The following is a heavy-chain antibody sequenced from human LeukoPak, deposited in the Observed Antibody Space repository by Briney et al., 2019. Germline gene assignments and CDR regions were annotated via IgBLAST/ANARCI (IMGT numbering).Heavy chain of an antibody. J-gene: IGHJ6*03. D-gene: IGHD6-13*01. CDR2: IYSGGST. CDR1: GVTANINF. V-gene: IGHV3-66*01. CDR3: ARDQKGAAAGKSVLSGSYLYYYYMDV. Sequence: PGGSLRLSCAASGVTANINFMSWVRQAPGKGLEWVSVIYSGGSTYYADSVKGRFTISRDNSKNTLYLQMNSLRAEDTAVYYCARDQKGAAAGKSVLSGSYLYYYYMDVWGKGTTVTISS.